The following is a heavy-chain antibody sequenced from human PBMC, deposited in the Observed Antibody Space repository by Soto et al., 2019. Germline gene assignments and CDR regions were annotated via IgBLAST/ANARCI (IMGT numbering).Heavy chain of an antibody. Sequence: GGSLRLSCAASGFTFSSYAMSWVRQAPGKGLEWVSAISGSGGSTYYADSVKGRFTISRDNSKNTLYLQMNSLRAEDTAVHYCAKAYCGGDCYAEVDYWGQGTLVTVSS. CDR2: ISGSGGST. V-gene: IGHV3-23*01. CDR1: GFTFSSYA. CDR3: AKAYCGGDCYAEVDY. J-gene: IGHJ4*02. D-gene: IGHD2-21*02.